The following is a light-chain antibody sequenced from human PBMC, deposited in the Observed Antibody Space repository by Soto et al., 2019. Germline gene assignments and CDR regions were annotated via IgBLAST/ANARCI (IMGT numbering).Light chain of an antibody. CDR1: SSDVGGYTY. Sequence: QSVLTQPASVSGSPGQSIAISCTGTSSDVGGYTYLSWQQLHPGKAPKLILYDVSYRPSGVSDRFSGSKSGNTASLTISGLQAEDEADYYCSSYTSSSTYVFGTGTKLTVL. V-gene: IGLV2-14*01. CDR2: DVS. J-gene: IGLJ1*01. CDR3: SSYTSSSTYV.